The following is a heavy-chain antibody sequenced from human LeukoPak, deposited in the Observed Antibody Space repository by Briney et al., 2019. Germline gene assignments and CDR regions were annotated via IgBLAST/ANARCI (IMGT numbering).Heavy chain of an antibody. CDR2: ISWNSGSI. CDR3: AKATSSGIAAAGTAFDI. V-gene: IGHV3-9*03. Sequence: GGSLRLSCAASRFTFDDYAMHWVRQAPGKGLEWVSGISWNSGSIGYADSVKGRFTISRDSAKNSLYLQMNSLRAEDMALYYCAKATSSGIAAAGTAFDIWGQGTMVTVSS. D-gene: IGHD6-13*01. J-gene: IGHJ3*02. CDR1: RFTFDDYA.